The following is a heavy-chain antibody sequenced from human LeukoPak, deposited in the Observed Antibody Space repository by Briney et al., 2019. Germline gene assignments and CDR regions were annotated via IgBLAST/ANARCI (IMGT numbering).Heavy chain of an antibody. J-gene: IGHJ4*02. CDR2: INPNSGGT. CDR3: ARGGPVRREGLGFGELLGY. Sequence: ASVKVSCKASGGTFSSYAISWVRQAPGQGLEWMGWINPNSGGTNYAQKFQGWVTMTRDTSIRTAYMELSRLRSDDTAVYYCARGGPVRREGLGFGELLGYWGQGTLVTVSS. CDR1: GGTFSSYA. D-gene: IGHD3-10*01. V-gene: IGHV1-2*04.